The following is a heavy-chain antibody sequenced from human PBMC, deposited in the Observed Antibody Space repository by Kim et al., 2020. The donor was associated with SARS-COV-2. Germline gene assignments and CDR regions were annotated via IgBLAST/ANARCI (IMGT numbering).Heavy chain of an antibody. D-gene: IGHD1-26*01. J-gene: IGHJ5*02. V-gene: IGHV6-1*01. CDR2: TYYRSKWYN. CDR3: ARAQWVLGTIAP. Sequence: SQTLSLTCVISGDSVSSNIASWMWVRQSPSRGLEWLGRTYYRSKWYNEYAVSVKSRITINPDTSKNQFSLQLNSVTPEDTAMYYCARAQWVLGTIAPWGQGTLVTVS. CDR1: GDSVSSNIAS.